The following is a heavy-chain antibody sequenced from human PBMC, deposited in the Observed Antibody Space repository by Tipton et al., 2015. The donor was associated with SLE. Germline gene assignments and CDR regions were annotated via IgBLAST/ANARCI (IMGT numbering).Heavy chain of an antibody. D-gene: IGHD3-10*01. V-gene: IGHV4-59*01. Sequence: TLSLTCSVSGVSISGYYCSWIRQPPGKGLEWVGFIYNNGATKYNPSLKNRLSISIDTTKNQFSLKLTSVTAADSAVYYCTRGHFNSGTFPYYNYYYYMDVWGKGTAVTVSS. CDR1: GVSISGYY. CDR3: TRGHFNSGTFPYYNYYYYMDV. CDR2: IYNNGAT. J-gene: IGHJ6*03.